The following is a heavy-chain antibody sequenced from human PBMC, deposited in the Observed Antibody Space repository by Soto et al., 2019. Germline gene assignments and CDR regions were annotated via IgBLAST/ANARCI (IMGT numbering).Heavy chain of an antibody. CDR3: ARRGPAARTIVTAECDY. CDR1: GFPFSSYG. Sequence: PGGSLRLSCAASGFPFSSYGIHWVRQAPGKGLEWVAVIWYDGSNRYHADSVKGRFTISRDNSKNTVYLEMNSLRVEDTAVYYCARRGPAARTIVTAECDYWGQGILVTVSS. V-gene: IGHV3-33*01. J-gene: IGHJ4*02. D-gene: IGHD3-16*02. CDR2: IWYDGSNR.